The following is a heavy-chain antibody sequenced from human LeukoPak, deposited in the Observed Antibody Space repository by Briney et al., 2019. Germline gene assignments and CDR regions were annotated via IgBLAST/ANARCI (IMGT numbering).Heavy chain of an antibody. CDR1: GFTFSSYS. J-gene: IGHJ2*01. D-gene: IGHD2-2*01. V-gene: IGHV3-48*01. CDR2: ISSSSSTI. Sequence: GGSLRLSCAASGFTFSSYSMNWVRQAPGKGLEWVSYISSSSSTIYYADSVKGRFTISRDNAKNPLYLQMNSLRAEDTAVYYCARTPIQYQLPSNWYFDLWGRGTLVTVSS. CDR3: ARTPIQYQLPSNWYFDL.